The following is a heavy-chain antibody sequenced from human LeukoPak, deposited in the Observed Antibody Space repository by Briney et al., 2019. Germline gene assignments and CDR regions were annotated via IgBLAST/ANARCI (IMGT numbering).Heavy chain of an antibody. CDR2: ISNSGSSI. CDR3: ARTRDGPFDY. J-gene: IGHJ4*02. V-gene: IGHV3-48*03. CDR1: GFTFSSYE. Sequence: PGGSLRLSCAASGFTFSSYEMNWVRQAPGKGLEWLLHISNSGSSILYADSVKGRFTISRDNAKNSLYLQMNSLRAEDTAFYYCARTRDGPFDYWGQGTLVTVSS. D-gene: IGHD5-24*01.